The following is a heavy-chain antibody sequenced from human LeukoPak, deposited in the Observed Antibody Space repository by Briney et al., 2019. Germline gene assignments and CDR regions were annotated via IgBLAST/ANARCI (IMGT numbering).Heavy chain of an antibody. CDR2: ISWNSGRI. Sequence: PGRSLRLSCAASGFTFDDYAMHWVRQAPGKGLEWVSGISWNSGRIAYADSVKGRFTISRDNAKDSLYLQMSSLRAEDTALYYCVKDRLSLSTPAYWGQGTLVTVSS. CDR1: GFTFDDYA. J-gene: IGHJ4*02. V-gene: IGHV3-9*01. D-gene: IGHD2-21*01. CDR3: VKDRLSLSTPAY.